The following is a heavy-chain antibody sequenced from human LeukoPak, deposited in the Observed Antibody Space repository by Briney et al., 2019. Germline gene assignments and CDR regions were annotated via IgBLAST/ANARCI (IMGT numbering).Heavy chain of an antibody. V-gene: IGHV4-34*01. Sequence: PSETLSLTCAVYGGSFSGYYWSWIRQPPGKGLEWIGEINHSGGTKYNPSLKSRVTISVDTSKNQFSLKLSSVTAADTAVYYCARDQKNTWAHDAFDIWGQGTMVTVSS. CDR1: GGSFSGYY. J-gene: IGHJ3*02. D-gene: IGHD1/OR15-1a*01. CDR3: ARDQKNTWAHDAFDI. CDR2: INHSGGT.